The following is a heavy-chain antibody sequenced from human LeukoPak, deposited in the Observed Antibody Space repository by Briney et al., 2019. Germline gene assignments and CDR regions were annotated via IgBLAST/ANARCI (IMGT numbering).Heavy chain of an antibody. CDR2: IVGSSST. V-gene: IGHV3-21*01. Sequence: GGSLRLSCAASGFTFSNFAMTWVRQAPGKGLEWVSSIVGSSSTYYADSLKGRFTISRDSAKNSLYLQMNSLRAEDTAVYYCARIGAGSSRDYWGQGTLVTASS. D-gene: IGHD6-13*01. J-gene: IGHJ4*02. CDR3: ARIGAGSSRDY. CDR1: GFTFSNFA.